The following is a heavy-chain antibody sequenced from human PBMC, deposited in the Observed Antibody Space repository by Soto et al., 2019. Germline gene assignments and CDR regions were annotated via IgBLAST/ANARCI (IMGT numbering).Heavy chain of an antibody. CDR3: ASGLTPVGVDY. V-gene: IGHV4-31*03. D-gene: IGHD1-26*01. J-gene: IGHJ4*02. CDR1: GGSISSGDYY. Sequence: QVQLQESGPGLVKPSQTLSLSCSVSGGSISSGDYYWSWIRQLPGKGLDYIGYIYYSGSTYYNPSLEIRVAISVDTSLNQFSLKLSSVTAADTAVYYCASGLTPVGVDYWGQGTLVTVSS. CDR2: IYYSGST.